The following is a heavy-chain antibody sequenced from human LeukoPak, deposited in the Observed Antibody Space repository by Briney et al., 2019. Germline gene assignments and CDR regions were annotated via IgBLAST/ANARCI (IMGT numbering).Heavy chain of an antibody. J-gene: IGHJ4*02. CDR2: ISYDGSNK. CDR1: GFTFSSYA. D-gene: IGHD6-13*01. CDR3: ARDPGIAAAGTFDY. Sequence: PGGSLSLSCAASGFTFSSYAMHWVRQAPGKGLEWVAVISYDGSNKYYADSVKGRFTISRDNSKNTLYLQMNSLRAEDTAVYYCARDPGIAAAGTFDYWGQGTLVTVSS. V-gene: IGHV3-30*04.